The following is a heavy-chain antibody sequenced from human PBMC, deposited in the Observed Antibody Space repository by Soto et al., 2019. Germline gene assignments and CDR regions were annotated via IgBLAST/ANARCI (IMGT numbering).Heavy chain of an antibody. V-gene: IGHV1-18*01. D-gene: IGHD6-13*01. CDR2: ISAYNGNT. CDR1: GYTFTSYG. CDR3: ARDTAAAGIFDY. J-gene: IGHJ4*02. Sequence: ASVKVSCKASGYTFTSYGISWVRQAPGQGLEWMGWISAYNGNTNYTQKLQGRVTMTTDTSTSTAYMELRSLRSDDTAVYYCARDTAAAGIFDYWGQGTLVTVSS.